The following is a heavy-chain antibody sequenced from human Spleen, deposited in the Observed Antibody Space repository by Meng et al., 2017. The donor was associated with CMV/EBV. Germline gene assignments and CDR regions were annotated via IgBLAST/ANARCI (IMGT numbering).Heavy chain of an antibody. V-gene: IGHV4-61*01. Sequence: SETLSLTCTVSGGSVSTANNYWNWIRQPPGKGLEWIGYIYYTGSTNYNPSLKRRVTVSIDTSKNQFSLKLSSVTAADTAVYYCARDGYDFWSGGSYGMDVWGQGTTVTVSS. CDR3: ARDGYDFWSGGSYGMDV. CDR1: GGSVSTANNY. J-gene: IGHJ6*02. D-gene: IGHD3-3*01. CDR2: IYYTGST.